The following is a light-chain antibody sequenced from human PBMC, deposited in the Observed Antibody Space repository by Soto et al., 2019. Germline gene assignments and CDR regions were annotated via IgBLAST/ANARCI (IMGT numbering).Light chain of an antibody. V-gene: IGKV1-5*02. CDR2: DAS. CDR3: QQYSVYWT. Sequence: DIQITESPSSLSASLGDRVTIICRASQSVSTRLAWYQQKPGKAPKVLIYDASSWAGGVPSRFTGSGSGTEFTLTINSLQPDDFATYYCQQYSVYWTFGQGTRVE. J-gene: IGKJ5*01. CDR1: QSVSTR.